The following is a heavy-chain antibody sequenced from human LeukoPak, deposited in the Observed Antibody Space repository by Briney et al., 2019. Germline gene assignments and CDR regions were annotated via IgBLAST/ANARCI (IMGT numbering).Heavy chain of an antibody. CDR1: GGSFSGYY. CDR3: ARGSESGGDIPPYYFDY. J-gene: IGHJ4*02. V-gene: IGHV4-34*01. D-gene: IGHD2-21*02. Sequence: PSGTLSLTCAVYGGSFSGYYWSWIRQPPGKGLEWIGEINHSGSTNYNPSLKSRVTISVDTSKNQFSLKLSSVTAADTAVYYCARGSESGGDIPPYYFDYWGQGTLVTVSS. CDR2: INHSGST.